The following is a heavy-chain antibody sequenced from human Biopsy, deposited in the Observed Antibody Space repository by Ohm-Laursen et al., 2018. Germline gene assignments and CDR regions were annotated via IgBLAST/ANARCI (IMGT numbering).Heavy chain of an antibody. CDR2: ISETSSHI. Sequence: SLRLSCAASGFSVSSYDLNWVRQAPGKGLEWVSYISETSSHIYDADSVRGRFTVARDIAKNSLYLQLNSLRVEDTVVYYCARDSSRRAREGGMDAWGQGTTVTVSS. CDR3: ARDSSRRAREGGMDA. J-gene: IGHJ6*02. V-gene: IGHV3-21*01. CDR1: GFSVSSYD. D-gene: IGHD6-6*01.